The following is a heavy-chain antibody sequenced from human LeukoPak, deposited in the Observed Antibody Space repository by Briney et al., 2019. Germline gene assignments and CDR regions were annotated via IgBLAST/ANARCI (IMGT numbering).Heavy chain of an antibody. V-gene: IGHV1-24*01. J-gene: IGHJ2*01. CDR3: ATDQLQQQLATTYWYSDL. D-gene: IGHD6-13*01. Sequence: ASVKVSCKVSGYTLTELSMHWVRQAPGKGLEWMGGFDPEDGETIYAQKFQGRVTMTEDTSTDTAYMELSSLRSEDTAVYYCATDQLQQQLATTYWYSDLWGRGTLVTVSS. CDR2: FDPEDGET. CDR1: GYTLTELS.